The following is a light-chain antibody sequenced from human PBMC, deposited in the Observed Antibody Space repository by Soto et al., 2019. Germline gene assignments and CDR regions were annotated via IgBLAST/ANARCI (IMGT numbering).Light chain of an antibody. CDR1: SSDVGSYNL. Sequence: QSALTQPASVSGSPGQSITISCTGTSSDVGSYNLVSWYQQHPGKAPKLMIYEVSKRPSGVSNRFSGSKSGNMASLTISGLQAEDEADYYCCSYAGSKVFGTGTKVTVL. V-gene: IGLV2-23*02. CDR3: CSYAGSKV. CDR2: EVS. J-gene: IGLJ1*01.